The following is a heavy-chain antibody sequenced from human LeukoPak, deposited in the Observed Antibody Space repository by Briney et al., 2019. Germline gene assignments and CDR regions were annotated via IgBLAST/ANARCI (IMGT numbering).Heavy chain of an antibody. V-gene: IGHV4-59*11. CDR1: GGSINNHY. D-gene: IGHD3-22*01. Sequence: SETLSLTCTVSGGSINNHYRSWIRQSPGTGLEWIGYVYSSGSTKYNPSLESRVTISVDTSKNQFSLRLSSVTAADTAVYYCTRDRKYCDDSGGYSPSYCYGMDVWGQGTTVTVSS. J-gene: IGHJ6*02. CDR2: VYSSGST. CDR3: TRDRKYCDDSGGYSPSYCYGMDV.